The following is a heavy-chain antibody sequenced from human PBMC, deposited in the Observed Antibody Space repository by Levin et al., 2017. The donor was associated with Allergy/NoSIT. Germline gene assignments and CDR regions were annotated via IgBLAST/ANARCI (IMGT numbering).Heavy chain of an antibody. D-gene: IGHD6-13*01. CDR2: IYYSGNT. CDR1: GGSISSGDYY. Sequence: SETLSLTCTVSGGSISSGDYYWSWIRQPPGKGLEWIGHIYYSGNTYYNPSLKSRLTMSVDTSKNQFSLKLSSVTAADTAVYYCARALISSWYFDYWGQGTLVTVSS. J-gene: IGHJ4*02. V-gene: IGHV4-30-4*01. CDR3: ARALISSWYFDY.